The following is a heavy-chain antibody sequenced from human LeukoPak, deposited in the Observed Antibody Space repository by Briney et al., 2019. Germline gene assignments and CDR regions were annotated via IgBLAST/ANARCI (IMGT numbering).Heavy chain of an antibody. V-gene: IGHV3-7*03. CDR1: GFTFSRYW. J-gene: IGHJ4*02. D-gene: IGHD3-16*02. CDR3: AKDRARLITFGGVIEIFDY. Sequence: GGSLRLSCTVSGFTFSRYWMNWVRQAPGKGLEWVANIKQDGSEKYYVESVKGRFTISRDNSKNTLYLQMNSLRAEDTAVYYCAKDRARLITFGGVIEIFDYWGQGTLVTVSS. CDR2: IKQDGSEK.